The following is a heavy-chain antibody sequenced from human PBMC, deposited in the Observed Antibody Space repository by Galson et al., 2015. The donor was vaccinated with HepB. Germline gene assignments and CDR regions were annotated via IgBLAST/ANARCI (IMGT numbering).Heavy chain of an antibody. J-gene: IGHJ2*01. CDR2: IWYDGSNK. CDR3: ARDSTVTTDWYFDL. V-gene: IGHV3-33*08. D-gene: IGHD4-17*01. CDR1: GFTFSSYG. Sequence: SLRLSCAASGFTFSSYGMHWVRQAPGKGLEWVAVIWYDGSNKYYADSVKGRFTISRDNSKNTLYLQMNSLRAEDTAVYYCARDSTVTTDWYFDLWGRGTLVTVSS.